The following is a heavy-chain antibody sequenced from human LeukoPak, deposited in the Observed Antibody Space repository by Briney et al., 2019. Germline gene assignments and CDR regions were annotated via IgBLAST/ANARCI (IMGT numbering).Heavy chain of an antibody. CDR2: TCYRTKWYN. V-gene: IGHV6-1*01. CDR1: GDSVSSNSAA. J-gene: IGHJ3*02. CDR3: ARDSVLAAAVTDAFDI. D-gene: IGHD6-13*01. Sequence: QSQTLSLTCAISGDSVSSNSAAWNWIRQSPARGLEWLGRTCYRTKWYNDYAGSVKSRITINPDTSKNQFSLQLNSVTPEDTAVYYCARDSVLAAAVTDAFDIWGQGTMVTVSS.